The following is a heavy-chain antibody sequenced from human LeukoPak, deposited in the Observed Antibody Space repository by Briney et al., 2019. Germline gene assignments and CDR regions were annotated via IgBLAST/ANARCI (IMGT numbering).Heavy chain of an antibody. CDR1: GFTFSTYW. V-gene: IGHV3-74*01. CDR2: ISGDGSIT. CDR3: TRGVTIVPDY. J-gene: IGHJ4*02. Sequence: GGSLRLSCVASGFTFSTYWMHWVRQAPGEGLVWVSRISGDGSITNYADSVKGRFTISRDNAKNTLYLQMNSLRAEDTAVYYCTRGVTIVPDYWGQGTLVTVSS. D-gene: IGHD2-8*01.